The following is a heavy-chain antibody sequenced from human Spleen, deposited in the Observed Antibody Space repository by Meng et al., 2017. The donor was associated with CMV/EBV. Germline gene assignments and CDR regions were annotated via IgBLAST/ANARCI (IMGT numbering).Heavy chain of an antibody. D-gene: IGHD2-2*02. CDR3: ARAGSCSSTSCYTIQH. J-gene: IGHJ1*01. CDR2: INSDGSST. Sequence: GESLKISCAACGFTFRIYDIHWVRQVTGEGPEWVSRINSDGSSTSYADSVKGRFTISRDNAKNTLYLQMNSLRAEDTAVYYCARAGSCSSTSCYTIQHWGQGTLVTVSS. CDR1: GFTFRIYD. V-gene: IGHV3-74*01.